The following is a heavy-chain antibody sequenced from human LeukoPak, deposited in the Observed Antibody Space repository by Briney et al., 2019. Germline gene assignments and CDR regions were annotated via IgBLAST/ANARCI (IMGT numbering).Heavy chain of an antibody. CDR2: ISSSSSFI. D-gene: IGHD7-27*01. J-gene: IGHJ4*02. CDR3: ARKGGPLGPPFDN. CDR1: AFTFSTYS. Sequence: GGSLRLSCAASAFTFSTYSRNWVRQAPGKGLEWVSSISSSSSFIYYADSVKGRFTISRDNAKNSLYLQMNSLRAEDTAVYYCARKGGPLGPPFDNWGQGTLVTVSS. V-gene: IGHV3-21*01.